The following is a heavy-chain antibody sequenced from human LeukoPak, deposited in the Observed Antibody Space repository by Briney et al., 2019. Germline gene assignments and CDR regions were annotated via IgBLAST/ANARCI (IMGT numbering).Heavy chain of an antibody. V-gene: IGHV3-21*04. CDR1: GFTFSSYS. CDR3: AREGVTYYDILTGYSYYYGMDV. J-gene: IGHJ6*02. CDR2: ISSSSSYI. Sequence: PGGSLRLSCAASGFTFSSYSMNWVRQAPGKGLEWVSSISSSSSYIYYADSVKGRFTISRDNAKNSLYLQMNSLRAEDTAVYYCAREGVTYYDILTGYSYYYGMDVWGQGTTVTVSS. D-gene: IGHD3-9*01.